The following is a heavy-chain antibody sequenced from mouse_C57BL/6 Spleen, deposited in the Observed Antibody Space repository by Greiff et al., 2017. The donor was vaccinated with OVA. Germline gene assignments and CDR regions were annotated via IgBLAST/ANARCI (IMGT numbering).Heavy chain of an antibody. CDR1: GYAFSSSW. D-gene: IGHD2-2*01. J-gene: IGHJ3*01. CDR3: WYGYPAWFAY. Sequence: QVQLQQSGPELVKPGASVKLSCKASGYAFSSSWMNWVKQRPGQGLEWIGRIYPGDGDTNYNGKFKGKATLTAATSSSTASMQLSSLTSEDSAVYFCWYGYPAWFAYWGQGTLVTVSA. CDR2: IYPGDGDT. V-gene: IGHV1-82*01.